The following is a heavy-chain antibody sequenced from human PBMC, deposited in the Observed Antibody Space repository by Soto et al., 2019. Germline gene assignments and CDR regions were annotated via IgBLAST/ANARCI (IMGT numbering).Heavy chain of an antibody. CDR3: ARDRYDSSGYFDF. CDR1: GGSVRSGTYY. D-gene: IGHD3-22*01. Sequence: AETLSLTCTVSGGSVRSGTYYWSWIRQPPGKGLEWIGYIYDRGTNYNPSLKSRVTISLDTSKNQFSLKLTSVTAADTAVYYCARDRYDSSGYFDFWGPGTLVTVSS. CDR2: IYDRGT. J-gene: IGHJ4*02. V-gene: IGHV4-61*01.